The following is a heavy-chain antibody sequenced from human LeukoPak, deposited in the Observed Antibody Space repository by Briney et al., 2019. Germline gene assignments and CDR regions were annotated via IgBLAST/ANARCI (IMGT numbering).Heavy chain of an antibody. V-gene: IGHV3-23*01. CDR3: AKQSGENSNYDY. CDR1: GFTFSSYA. Sequence: PGASLRLSCAASGFTFSSYAMSWVRQAPGKGREWDSAISGSGGSTYYADSVKGRFTISRDNAKNTLYLQMNSLRAEDTAVYYCAKQSGENSNYDYWGQETLVTVSS. D-gene: IGHD4-11*01. J-gene: IGHJ4*02. CDR2: ISGSGGST.